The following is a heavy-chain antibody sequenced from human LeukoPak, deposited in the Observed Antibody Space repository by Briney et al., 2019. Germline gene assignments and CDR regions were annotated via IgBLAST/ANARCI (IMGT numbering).Heavy chain of an antibody. Sequence: PSETLSLTCTVSGGSISSYYWSWIRQPPGKGLEWIGYIYYSGSTNYNPSLKSRVTLSVDTSKNQFSLKLSSVTAADTAVYYCARQNRRDPAILFDYWGQGTLVTVSS. J-gene: IGHJ4*02. CDR3: ARQNRRDPAILFDY. CDR1: GGSISSYY. CDR2: IYYSGST. V-gene: IGHV4-59*08. D-gene: IGHD5-18*01.